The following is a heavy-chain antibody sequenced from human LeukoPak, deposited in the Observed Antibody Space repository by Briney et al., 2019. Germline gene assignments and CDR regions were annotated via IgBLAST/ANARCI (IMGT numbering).Heavy chain of an antibody. Sequence: GESLKISCKGSGYSFTSYWIGWVRQMPGKGLEWMGIIYPGDSDTRYSPSFQGQVTISADKSISTAYLQWSSLRASDTAIFYCASLRSYSDAFDLWGQGTMATVSS. CDR2: IYPGDSDT. V-gene: IGHV5-51*01. CDR1: GYSFTSYW. CDR3: ASLRSYSDAFDL. J-gene: IGHJ3*01. D-gene: IGHD2-21*01.